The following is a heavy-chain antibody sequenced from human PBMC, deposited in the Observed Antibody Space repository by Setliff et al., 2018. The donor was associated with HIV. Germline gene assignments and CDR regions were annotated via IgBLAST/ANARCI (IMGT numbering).Heavy chain of an antibody. CDR3: ARDGIAARWALDY. D-gene: IGHD6-6*01. Sequence: GGSLRLSCTASGFTFSDYYMSWIRQSPGKGLEWISYISSSGTTIYYADSVKGRFTISRDNAKNSLYLEMNSLRAEETAVYYCARDGIAARWALDYWGQGIVVTVSS. CDR2: ISSSGTTI. CDR1: GFTFSDYY. V-gene: IGHV3-11*04. J-gene: IGHJ4*02.